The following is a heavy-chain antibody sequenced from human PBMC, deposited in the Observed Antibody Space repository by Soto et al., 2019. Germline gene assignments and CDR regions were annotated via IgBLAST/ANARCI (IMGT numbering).Heavy chain of an antibody. V-gene: IGHV3-53*01. D-gene: IGHD3-10*01. CDR1: GFTVSSNY. J-gene: IGHJ4*02. CDR3: GGSGSYYTFDY. Sequence: GGSLRLSCAASGFTVSSNYMSWVRQAPGKGLEWVSVIYNDGSTYYADSVKGRFAISRDNSKNTVYLQMNSLRVEDTAVYYCGGSGSYYTFDYWGQGTLVTVSS. CDR2: IYNDGST.